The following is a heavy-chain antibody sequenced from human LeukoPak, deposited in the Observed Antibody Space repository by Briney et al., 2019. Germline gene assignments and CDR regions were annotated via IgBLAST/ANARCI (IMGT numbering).Heavy chain of an antibody. V-gene: IGHV3-74*01. CDR2: IKYDGSTT. CDR3: TRADDSNGKNWFDP. D-gene: IGHD3-22*01. J-gene: IGHJ5*02. Sequence: GGSLRPSCEASGFTYSNYWTHWVRQDPVKGLVWVSRIKYDGSTTNYADSVKGRFTISRDNAKNTVYLQMNSLRAEDTAVYFCTRADDSNGKNWFDPWGQGTLVTVSS. CDR1: GFTYSNYW.